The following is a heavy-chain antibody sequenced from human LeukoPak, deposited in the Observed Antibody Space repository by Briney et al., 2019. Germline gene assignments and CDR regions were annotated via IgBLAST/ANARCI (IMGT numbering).Heavy chain of an antibody. CDR1: GGSFSGYY. CDR2: INHSGST. J-gene: IGHJ4*02. CDR3: ARDSLVGATSFDY. V-gene: IGHV4-34*01. Sequence: SETLSLTCAVYGGSFSGYYWSWIRQPPGKGLEWIGEINHSGSTNYNPSLKSRVTISVDTSKNQFSLKLSSVTAADTAVYYCARDSLVGATSFDYWGQGTLVTVSS. D-gene: IGHD1-26*01.